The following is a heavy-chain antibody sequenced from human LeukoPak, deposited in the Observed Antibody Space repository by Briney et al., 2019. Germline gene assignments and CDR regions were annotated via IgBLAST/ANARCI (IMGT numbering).Heavy chain of an antibody. J-gene: IGHJ4*02. CDR3: ARSSMVRGVMPLDFDY. CDR2: IYYSGST. D-gene: IGHD3-10*01. Sequence: PSETLSLTCTVSGGSISSYYWSWIRQPPGKGLEWIGYIYYSGSTNYNPSLKSRVTISVDTSKNQLSLKLSSVTAADTAVYYCARSSMVRGVMPLDFDYWGQGTLVTVSS. CDR1: GGSISSYY. V-gene: IGHV4-59*01.